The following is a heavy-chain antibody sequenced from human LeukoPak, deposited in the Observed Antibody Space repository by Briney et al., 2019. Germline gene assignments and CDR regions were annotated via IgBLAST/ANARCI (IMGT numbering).Heavy chain of an antibody. J-gene: IGHJ5*02. CDR2: INLGGGST. CDR3: ARNALTGGDNWFDP. D-gene: IGHD1-14*01. Sequence: GASVKVSCKASGYTFTDYYMHWVRQAPGQGLEWMGIINLGGGSTVYAQKFQGRVTMTRDTSTSTVYMELSSLRSEDTAAYYCARNALTGGDNWFDPWGQGTLVTVSS. V-gene: IGHV1-46*01. CDR1: GYTFTDYY.